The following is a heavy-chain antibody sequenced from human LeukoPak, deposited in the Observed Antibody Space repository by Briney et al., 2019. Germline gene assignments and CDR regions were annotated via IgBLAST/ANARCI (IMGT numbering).Heavy chain of an antibody. V-gene: IGHV1-8*02. CDR3: ATRYDFWSGTIDY. Sequence: ASVKVSCKASGYTFTGYYMHWVRQAPGQGLEWMGWINPNSGNTGYAQKFQGRVTMTRNTSISTAYMELSSLRSEDTAVYYCATRYDFWSGTIDYWGQGTLVTVSS. CDR2: INPNSGNT. D-gene: IGHD3-3*01. J-gene: IGHJ4*02. CDR1: GYTFTGYY.